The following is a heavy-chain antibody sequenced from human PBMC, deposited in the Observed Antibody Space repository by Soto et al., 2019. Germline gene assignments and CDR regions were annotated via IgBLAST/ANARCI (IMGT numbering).Heavy chain of an antibody. CDR1: GFTFSSNS. D-gene: IGHD6-19*01. CDR3: ARVLVTGWYYFDY. Sequence: EVQLVESGGGLVQPGGSLRLSCAASGFTFSSNSMNWVRQAPGKGLEWDSYISSSSGTIYYADSVKGRFTIARDNAKNSLYLQMNSLRDEDTAVYYCARVLVTGWYYFDYWGQGILVTVSS. CDR2: ISSSSGTI. J-gene: IGHJ4*02. V-gene: IGHV3-48*02.